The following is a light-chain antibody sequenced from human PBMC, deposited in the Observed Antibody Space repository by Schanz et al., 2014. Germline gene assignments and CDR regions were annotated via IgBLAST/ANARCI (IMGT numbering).Light chain of an antibody. Sequence: QSVLTQPPSASATPGQRVTISCSGSTSNIGSNYVYWYQQLPGTAPKLLIYSNNERPSGVPDRFSGSKSDTSASLAISGLQSEDEADYHCASWDDSLKGWVFGGGTKL. CDR1: TSNIGSNY. J-gene: IGLJ2*01. CDR3: ASWDDSLKGWV. CDR2: SNN. V-gene: IGLV1-44*01.